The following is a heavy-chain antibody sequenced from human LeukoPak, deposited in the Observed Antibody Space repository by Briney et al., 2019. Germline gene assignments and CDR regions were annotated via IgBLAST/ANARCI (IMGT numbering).Heavy chain of an antibody. J-gene: IGHJ6*02. CDR3: KYYYYGMDV. V-gene: IGHV1-2*02. Sequence: ASVKVSCKASGYTFTGYYIHWMRQAPGQGLEWMGWMNPNRGDTSYAQKFQGRVTMTRDTPINTAYMELSGLTSDDTAVYYCKYYYYGMDVWGQGTTVTVSS. CDR2: MNPNRGDT. CDR1: GYTFTGYY.